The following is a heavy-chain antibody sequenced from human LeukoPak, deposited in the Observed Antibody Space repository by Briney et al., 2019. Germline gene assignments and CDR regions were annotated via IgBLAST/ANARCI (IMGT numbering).Heavy chain of an antibody. CDR1: GGSIGSYY. CDR3: ARGVFYYDTSGRGYYFDY. V-gene: IGHV4-4*07. Sequence: SETLSLTCAVSGGSIGSYYWSWIRQPAGKGLEWIGRIYTSGGTVYNPFLKGRVTMSVDTSKNQFSLKLSSVTAADTAVYYCARGVFYYDTSGRGYYFDYWGQGTLVTVSS. CDR2: IYTSGGT. J-gene: IGHJ4*02. D-gene: IGHD3-22*01.